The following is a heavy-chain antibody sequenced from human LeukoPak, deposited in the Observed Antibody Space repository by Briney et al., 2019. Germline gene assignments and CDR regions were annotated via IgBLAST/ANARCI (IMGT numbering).Heavy chain of an antibody. CDR2: IYYSGST. CDR3: ARALYSSSSVDY. D-gene: IGHD6-6*01. Sequence: SETLSLTCTVSGGSISSYYWSWIRQPPGKGLEGIGYIYYSGSTNYNPSLKSRVTISVDTSKNQFSLKLSSVTAADTAVYYCARALYSSSSVDYWGQGTLVTVSS. V-gene: IGHV4-59*01. CDR1: GGSISSYY. J-gene: IGHJ4*02.